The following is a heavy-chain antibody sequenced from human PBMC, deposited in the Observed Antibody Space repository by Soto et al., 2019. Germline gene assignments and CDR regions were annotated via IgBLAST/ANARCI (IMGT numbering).Heavy chain of an antibody. CDR1: GGSISSGDYY. V-gene: IGHV4-31*03. D-gene: IGHD3-3*01. CDR3: ARWWSGSRQGFDP. CDR2: IYYSGST. J-gene: IGHJ5*02. Sequence: QVQLQESGPGLVKPSQTLSLTCTVSGGSISSGDYYWSWIRQHPGKGLEWIGYIYYSGSTYYNPSHQSRVTISVDTSKNQFSLKLSSVTAADTGVYYCARWWSGSRQGFDPWGQGTLVTVSS.